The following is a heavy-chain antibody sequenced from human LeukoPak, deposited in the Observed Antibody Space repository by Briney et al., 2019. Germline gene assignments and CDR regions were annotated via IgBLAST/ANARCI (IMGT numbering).Heavy chain of an antibody. CDR3: ARDLFLLTAASHGAFDI. D-gene: IGHD2-2*01. Sequence: RPSQTLSLTCTVSGGSISSGSYYWSWIRQPAGKGLEWIGRIYTSGSTNYNPSLKSRVTISVDTSKNQFSLKLSSVTAADTAVYYCARDLFLLTAASHGAFDIWGQGTMVTVSS. CDR1: GGSISSGSYY. V-gene: IGHV4-61*02. J-gene: IGHJ3*02. CDR2: IYTSGST.